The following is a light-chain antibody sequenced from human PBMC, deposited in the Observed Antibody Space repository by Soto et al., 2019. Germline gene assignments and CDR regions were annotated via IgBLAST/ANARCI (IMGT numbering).Light chain of an antibody. V-gene: IGLV2-14*01. J-gene: IGLJ2*01. CDR2: QVT. CDR1: SSDVGGYNY. Sequence: QSALTQPASVSGSPGQSITISCTGTSSDVGGYNYVSWYQHRPGKAPQLMIFQVTNRPSGVSNRFSGGKSGNTASLTISGLQAEEEADYYCSSYTSSSTDVVFGGGTKLTVL. CDR3: SSYTSSSTDVV.